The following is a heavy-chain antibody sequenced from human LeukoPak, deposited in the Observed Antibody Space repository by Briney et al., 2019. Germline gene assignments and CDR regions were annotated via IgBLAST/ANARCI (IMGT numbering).Heavy chain of an antibody. CDR3: ARAPWGSYCSGGSCYYYYYYMDV. Sequence: SETLSLTCTVSGDSISSGSYYWGWIHQPPGKGLEWIGSIYYSGSTYYNPSLKSRVTISVDTSKNLFSLKLSSVTAADTAVYYCARAPWGSYCSGGSCYYYYYYMDVWGKGTTVTISS. CDR1: GDSISSGSYY. CDR2: IYYSGST. J-gene: IGHJ6*03. V-gene: IGHV4-39*01. D-gene: IGHD2-15*01.